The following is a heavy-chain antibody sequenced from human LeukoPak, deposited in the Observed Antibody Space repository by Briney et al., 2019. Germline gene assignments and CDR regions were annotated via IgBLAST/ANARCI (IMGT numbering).Heavy chain of an antibody. V-gene: IGHV1-69*13. CDR3: ARDQGVYYDSSGYYQHSKLARH. D-gene: IGHD3-22*01. CDR1: GGTFSSYA. J-gene: IGHJ1*01. CDR2: IIPIFGTA. Sequence: ASVKVSCKASGGTFSSYAISWVRQAPGQGLEWMGGIIPIFGTANYAQKFQGRVTITADESTSTAYMELSSLRSDDTAVYYCARDQGVYYDSSGYYQHSKLARHWGQGTLVTVSS.